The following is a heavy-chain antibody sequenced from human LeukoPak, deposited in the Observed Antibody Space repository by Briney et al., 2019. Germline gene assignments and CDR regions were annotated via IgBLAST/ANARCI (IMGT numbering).Heavy chain of an antibody. J-gene: IGHJ4*02. CDR2: ISDSGSGT. CDR1: GTTFSNYA. D-gene: IGHD5-24*01. V-gene: IGHV3-23*01. CDR3: AKGRWVQPAGYLDF. Sequence: PGGSLRLSCTASGTTFSNYAMSWVRQAPGKGLEWVSSISDSGSGTYIADSVKGRFTISRDNSKNTLYLQMNSLRAEDTAVYYCAKGRWVQPAGYLDFSGQGTLVTVSA.